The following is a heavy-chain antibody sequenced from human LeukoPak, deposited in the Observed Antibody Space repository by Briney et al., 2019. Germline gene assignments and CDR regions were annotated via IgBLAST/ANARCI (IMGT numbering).Heavy chain of an antibody. J-gene: IGHJ4*02. CDR3: ATDHCSGRTCYSSFEY. V-gene: IGHV1-2*02. Sequence: ASVKVSCTGSGYTFTDTYIHWVRHAPGQGLEWRGWISPNSGDTNYAQKFQGRVTMTRDTSISTAYMELSRLRSDDTAVYYCATDHCSGRTCYSSFEYWGQGTLVTVSS. D-gene: IGHD2-15*01. CDR1: GYTFTDTY. CDR2: ISPNSGDT.